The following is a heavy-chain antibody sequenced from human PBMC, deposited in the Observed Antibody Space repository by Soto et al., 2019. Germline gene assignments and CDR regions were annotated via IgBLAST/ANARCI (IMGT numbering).Heavy chain of an antibody. CDR2: INPNSGST. Sequence: ASVKVSCKASGYTFIGYYIHWVRQAPGQGLEWMGWINPNSGSTNYAQKFQGRVTMTKDTSISTTYMGLSRLRSDDTAVYYCARYCSSVSCYDEIWGQGTTVTVYS. J-gene: IGHJ6*02. D-gene: IGHD2-15*01. CDR1: GYTFIGYY. V-gene: IGHV1-2*02. CDR3: ARYCSSVSCYDEI.